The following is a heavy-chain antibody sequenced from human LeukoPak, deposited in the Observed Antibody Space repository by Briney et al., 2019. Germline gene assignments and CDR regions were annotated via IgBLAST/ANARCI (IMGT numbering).Heavy chain of an antibody. D-gene: IGHD2-8*01. CDR1: GYTFTSYA. V-gene: IGHV1-3*01. CDR2: INAGNGNT. Sequence: ASVKVSCKASGYTFTSYAMHWVRQAPGQRLEWMGWINAGNGNTKYSQKFQGRVTITRDTSASTAYMELSILRSEDTAVYYCAAVAFGTNYFDFWGQGTLVTVSS. J-gene: IGHJ4*02. CDR3: AAVAFGTNYFDF.